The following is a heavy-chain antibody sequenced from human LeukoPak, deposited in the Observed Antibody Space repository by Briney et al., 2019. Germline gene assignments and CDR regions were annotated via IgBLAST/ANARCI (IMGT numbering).Heavy chain of an antibody. D-gene: IGHD5-24*01. J-gene: IGHJ4*02. V-gene: IGHV3-30*04. Sequence: GGSLRLSCVASGFTFRNYAMYWVRQTPDKGLEWVAVISYDGVYKNYADSVKGRFTISRDDPKNTLYLQMNSLRTEDTGLYYCARDEFDGYNLGPSIYWGQGTLVTVSS. CDR3: ARDEFDGYNLGPSIY. CDR2: ISYDGVYK. CDR1: GFTFRNYA.